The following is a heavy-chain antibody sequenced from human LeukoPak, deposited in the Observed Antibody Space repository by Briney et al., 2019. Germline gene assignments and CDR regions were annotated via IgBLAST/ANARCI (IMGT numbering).Heavy chain of an antibody. CDR3: ARMMSIPVAGHRPLLDY. D-gene: IGHD6-19*01. Sequence: ASVKVSCKASGYTFTSYGINWVRQAPGQGLEWMGWFSAYNGNTNYAQKLQDRVTMTTDTSTSTAYMELRSLRSDDTAIYYCARMMSIPVAGHRPLLDYWGQGTLLTVSS. V-gene: IGHV1-18*01. CDR1: GYTFTSYG. J-gene: IGHJ4*02. CDR2: FSAYNGNT.